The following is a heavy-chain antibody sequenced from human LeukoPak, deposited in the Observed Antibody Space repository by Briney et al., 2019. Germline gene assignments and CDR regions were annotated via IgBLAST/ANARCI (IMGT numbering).Heavy chain of an antibody. Sequence: ASVKVSCKASGYTFTDYYIHWVRQAPGQGLEWMGWINHNSGGTNYAQKFQGRVTMTRDTSTSTVYMELSSLRSEDTAVYYCARDAGNFDWLRTIDYWGQGTLVTVSS. CDR3: ARDAGNFDWLRTIDY. CDR2: INHNSGGT. CDR1: GYTFTDYY. V-gene: IGHV1-2*02. D-gene: IGHD3-9*01. J-gene: IGHJ4*02.